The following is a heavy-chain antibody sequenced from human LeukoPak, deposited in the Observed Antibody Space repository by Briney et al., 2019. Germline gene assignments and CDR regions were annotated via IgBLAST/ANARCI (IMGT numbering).Heavy chain of an antibody. J-gene: IGHJ6*03. V-gene: IGHV4-38-2*02. Sequence: SETLSLTCTVSGYSISSGYYWGWTRQPPGKGLGGIGNIFHRGRTYYNPSLKRRVTISLDTSKNTFSLKLSSVTAADTAVYFCARVRRTFYYYMDVRGKGTTVNGFS. CDR1: GYSISSGYY. D-gene: IGHD1-14*01. CDR3: ARVRRTFYYYMDV. CDR2: IFHRGRT.